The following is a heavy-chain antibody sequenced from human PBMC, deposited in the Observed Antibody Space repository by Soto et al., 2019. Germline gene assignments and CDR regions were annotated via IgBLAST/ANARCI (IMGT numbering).Heavy chain of an antibody. CDR1: GGTFSSYT. CDR2: IIPILGIA. J-gene: IGHJ4*02. V-gene: IGHV1-69*02. D-gene: IGHD3-16*01. Sequence: SVKVSCKASGGTFSSYTISWVRQAPGQGLEWMGRIIPILGIANYAQKFQGRVTITADKSTSTAYMELSSLRSEDTAVYYCASVGVYGAGPFDYWGQGTLVTVSS. CDR3: ASVGVYGAGPFDY.